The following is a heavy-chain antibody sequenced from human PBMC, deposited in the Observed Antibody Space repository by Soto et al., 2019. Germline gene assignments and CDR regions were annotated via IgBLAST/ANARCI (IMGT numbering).Heavy chain of an antibody. J-gene: IGHJ6*03. V-gene: IGHV4-59*03. CDR3: AGGGWRVVATRCLMDV. CDR1: GRSIRSYW. Sequence: SETLSLTCTVSGRSIRSYWWTWIRQPPGERLEWIGCICNSGTTNYNPSLQSRVAISIDTQKNQFSLQLGSVTVADTAFYYCAGGGWRVVATRCLMDVWGKGTTVTFSS. CDR2: ICNSGTT. D-gene: IGHD2-2*01.